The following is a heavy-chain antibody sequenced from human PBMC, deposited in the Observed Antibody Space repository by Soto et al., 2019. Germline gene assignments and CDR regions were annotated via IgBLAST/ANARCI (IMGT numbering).Heavy chain of an antibody. J-gene: IGHJ4*02. V-gene: IGHV4-31*03. Sequence: KTSETLSLTCTVSGGSISSGGYYWSWIRQHPGKGLEWIGYIYYSGSTYYNPSLKSRVTISVDTSKNQFSLKLSSVTAADTAVYYCARLGQLVNNFDYWGQGTLVTVSS. CDR1: GGSISSGGYY. D-gene: IGHD6-13*01. CDR3: ARLGQLVNNFDY. CDR2: IYYSGST.